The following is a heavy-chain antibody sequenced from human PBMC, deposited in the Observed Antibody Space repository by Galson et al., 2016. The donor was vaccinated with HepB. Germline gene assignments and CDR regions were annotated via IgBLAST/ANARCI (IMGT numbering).Heavy chain of an antibody. J-gene: IGHJ4*02. CDR3: AKLMGDWGDRSTGFVDY. Sequence: SLRLSCAASGFTVSSDYMSWVRQAPGKRLEWVAAISGSGYDTYYTDPAKGRFTISKDKSKNTVYLHMNNLRAEDTAIYYCAKLMGDWGDRSTGFVDYWGQGTLVTVSS. CDR1: GFTVSSDY. D-gene: IGHD1-1*01. V-gene: IGHV3-23*01. CDR2: ISGSGYDT.